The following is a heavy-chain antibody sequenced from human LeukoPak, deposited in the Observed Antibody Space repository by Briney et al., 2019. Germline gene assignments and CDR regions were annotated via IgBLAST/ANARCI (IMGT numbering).Heavy chain of an antibody. CDR1: GGSFSGYY. Sequence: SETLSLTCAVYGGSFSGYYWSWIRQPPGEGLEWIGEINHSGSTNYNPSLKSRVTISVDTSKNQFSLKLSSVTAADTAVYYCARRPGGMVRGVTNWFDPWGQGTLVTVSS. V-gene: IGHV4-34*01. D-gene: IGHD3-10*01. CDR3: ARRPGGMVRGVTNWFDP. CDR2: INHSGST. J-gene: IGHJ5*02.